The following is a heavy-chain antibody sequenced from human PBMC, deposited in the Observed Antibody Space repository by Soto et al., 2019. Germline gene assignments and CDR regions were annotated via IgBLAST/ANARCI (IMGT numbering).Heavy chain of an antibody. J-gene: IGHJ4*02. Sequence: EVQLVESGGRLVQPGGSLRLSCAASGFTVSSKYMSWVRQAPGKGLEWVSVIYSGGSTYYADSVKGRFTVSRDNSKNTLYLQMNSLRAEDTAVYYCARDKSSSSWYRFDYWGQGTLVTVSS. V-gene: IGHV3-66*01. D-gene: IGHD6-13*01. CDR2: IYSGGST. CDR1: GFTVSSKY. CDR3: ARDKSSSSWYRFDY.